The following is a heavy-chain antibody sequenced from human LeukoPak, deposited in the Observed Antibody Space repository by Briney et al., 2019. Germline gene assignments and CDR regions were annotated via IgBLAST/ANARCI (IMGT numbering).Heavy chain of an antibody. Sequence: GGSLRLTCAASGCTVSSNYMSWVRQAPGTGLEWVSVIYSGGSTYYADSVKGRFTISRDNSKNTLYLQMNSLRAEDTAVYYCERDDFDYWGQGTLVTVSS. V-gene: IGHV3-66*01. CDR3: ERDDFDY. J-gene: IGHJ4*02. CDR2: IYSGGST. CDR1: GCTVSSNY.